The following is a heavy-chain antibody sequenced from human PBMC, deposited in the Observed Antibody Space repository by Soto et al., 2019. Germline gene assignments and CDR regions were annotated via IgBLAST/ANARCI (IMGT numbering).Heavy chain of an antibody. D-gene: IGHD2-15*01. J-gene: IGHJ6*02. CDR3: ARDKNSHYYGMDV. CDR2: INHSGST. Sequence: PSETLSLTCAVYVGSFSGYYWNWIRQPPGKGLEWIGEINHSGSTKYNPSLKTRVTISVDTSKNQISLKLNSVTAADTAVYYCARDKNSHYYGMDVWGQGTPVTVSS. V-gene: IGHV4-34*01. CDR1: VGSFSGYY.